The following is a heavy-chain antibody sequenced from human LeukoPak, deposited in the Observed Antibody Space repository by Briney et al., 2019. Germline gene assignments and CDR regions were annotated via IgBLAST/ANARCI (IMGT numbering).Heavy chain of an antibody. CDR2: MSIDGSSR. CDR1: GFIFSDYY. D-gene: IGHD1-26*01. CDR3: ARGAMKTNYYHDYFDY. J-gene: IGHJ4*02. Sequence: GGSLRLSCAASGFIFSDYYMSWIRQAPGKGLEWLSYMSIDGSSRYYADSVKGRFTISRDNAKNSLYLQMNSLRVEDTVVYYCARGAMKTNYYHDYFDYWGQGTLVTVSS. V-gene: IGHV3-11*04.